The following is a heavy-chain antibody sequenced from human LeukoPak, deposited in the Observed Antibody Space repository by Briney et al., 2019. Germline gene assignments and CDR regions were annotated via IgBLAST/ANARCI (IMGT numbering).Heavy chain of an antibody. CDR2: INPNSGGT. Sequence: ASVKVSCKASGYTFTVYYMHWVRQAPGQGLEWMGRINPNSGGTNYAQKFQGRVTMTRDTSISTAYMELSRLRSDDTAVYYCARAPIVGATNWFDPWGQGTLVTVSS. V-gene: IGHV1-2*06. CDR3: ARAPIVGATNWFDP. D-gene: IGHD1-26*01. J-gene: IGHJ5*02. CDR1: GYTFTVYY.